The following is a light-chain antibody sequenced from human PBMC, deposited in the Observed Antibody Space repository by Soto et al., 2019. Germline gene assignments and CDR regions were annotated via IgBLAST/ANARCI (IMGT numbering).Light chain of an antibody. CDR1: QSVGXXX. V-gene: IGKV3-20*01. CDR2: GAS. J-gene: IGKJ5*01. CDR3: XXXGSSSIT. Sequence: XIVLTXSPGTXSLSXGERATLSCRASQSVGXXXLAWYQQRPGQAPRLLIYGASNRATGIPVRFSGSGSGTDFTLTISGLEPEDFAXYYCXXXGSSSITFGQGTRLEIK.